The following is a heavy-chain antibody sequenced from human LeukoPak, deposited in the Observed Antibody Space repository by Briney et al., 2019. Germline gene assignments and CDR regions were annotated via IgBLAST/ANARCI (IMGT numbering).Heavy chain of an antibody. J-gene: IGHJ4*02. CDR1: GYTFTGYY. CDR2: INPNNGGT. D-gene: IGHD5-12*01. V-gene: IGHV1-2*02. Sequence: EASLKVSCKASGYTFTGYYIHWVRHAPGQGLEWMGWINPNNGGTNYAQKFQGRVTMTRDTSISTAYMELNRLTSDDTAVYYCARDKYTGYETFDYWGQGTPVTVSS. CDR3: ARDKYTGYETFDY.